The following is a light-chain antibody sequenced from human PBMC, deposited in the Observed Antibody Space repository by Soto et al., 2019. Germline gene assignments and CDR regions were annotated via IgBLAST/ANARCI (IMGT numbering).Light chain of an antibody. V-gene: IGKV1-39*01. Sequence: DLQMTQSPSTLSGSVGDRVTMTCRASQTISSWLAWYQQKPGKAPKLLIYDASSLESGVPSRFSGSGSGTDFTLTISSLQPEDFATYYCQQSYSTPPTFGQGTKVDI. CDR2: DAS. CDR3: QQSYSTPPT. J-gene: IGKJ1*01. CDR1: QTISSW.